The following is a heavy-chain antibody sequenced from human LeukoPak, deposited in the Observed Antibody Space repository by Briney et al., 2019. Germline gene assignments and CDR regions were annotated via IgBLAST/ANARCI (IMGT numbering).Heavy chain of an antibody. CDR3: ARAERTYYDILTGYYNREEYFQH. Sequence: SVKVSCKASGGTFSSYTISWVRQAPGQGLEWMGRIIPILGIANYAQKFQGRVTITTDESTSTAYMELSSLRSEDTAVYYCARAERTYYDILTGYYNREEYFQHWGQGTLVTVSS. D-gene: IGHD3-9*01. CDR1: GGTFSSYT. CDR2: IIPILGIA. V-gene: IGHV1-69*16. J-gene: IGHJ1*01.